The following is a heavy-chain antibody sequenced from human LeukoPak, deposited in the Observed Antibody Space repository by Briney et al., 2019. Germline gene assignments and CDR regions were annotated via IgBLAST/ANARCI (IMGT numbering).Heavy chain of an antibody. Sequence: SETLSLTCAVYGGSFSGYYWSWIRQPPGKGLEWIGEINHSGSTNYNPSLKSRVTISVDTSKNQFSLKPSSVTAADTAVYYCARGTASSGWPFDYWGQGTLVTVSS. CDR2: INHSGST. D-gene: IGHD6-19*01. V-gene: IGHV4-34*01. J-gene: IGHJ4*02. CDR3: ARGTASSGWPFDY. CDR1: GGSFSGYY.